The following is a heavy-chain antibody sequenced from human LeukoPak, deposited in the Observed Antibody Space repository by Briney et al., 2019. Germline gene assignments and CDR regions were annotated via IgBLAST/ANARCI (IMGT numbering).Heavy chain of an antibody. J-gene: IGHJ5*02. CDR1: GYTFLNYD. CDR2: MNPNSANT. D-gene: IGHD1-26*01. Sequence: GASVKVSCKASGYTFLNYDINWVRQATGQGLEWMGWMNPNSANTGYAQKFQGRVTISRNTSISTVYMELSGLRSEDMAVYFCARDLTGSHAGGWFDPWGQGTLVTVSS. CDR3: ARDLTGSHAGGWFDP. V-gene: IGHV1-8*03.